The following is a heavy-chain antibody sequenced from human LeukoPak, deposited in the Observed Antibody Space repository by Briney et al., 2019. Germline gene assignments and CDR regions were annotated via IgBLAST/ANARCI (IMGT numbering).Heavy chain of an antibody. D-gene: IGHD3-16*02. CDR2: IYYSGST. J-gene: IGHJ4*02. CDR3: ARVNRGVWGSYRSSIDY. CDR1: GGSISSGGYY. Sequence: PSETLSLTCTVSGGSISSGGYYWSWIRLHPGKCLEWIVYIYYSGSTYYNPSLKSRVTISVDTSKNQFSLKLSSVTAADTAVYYCARVNRGVWGSYRSSIDYWGQGTLVTVSS. V-gene: IGHV4-31*03.